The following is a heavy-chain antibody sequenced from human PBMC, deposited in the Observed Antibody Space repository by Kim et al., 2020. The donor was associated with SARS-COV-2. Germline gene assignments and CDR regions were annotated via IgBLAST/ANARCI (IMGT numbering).Heavy chain of an antibody. CDR3: ARDFQYYYDSSGYYSDAFDI. Sequence: SVKVSCKASGGTFSSYAINWVRQAPGQGLEWMGGIIPIFGTANYAQKFQGRVTITADESTSTAYMELSSLRSEDTAVYYCARDFQYYYDSSGYYSDAFDIWGQGTMVTVSS. CDR1: GGTFSSYA. J-gene: IGHJ3*02. CDR2: IIPIFGTA. D-gene: IGHD3-22*01. V-gene: IGHV1-69*13.